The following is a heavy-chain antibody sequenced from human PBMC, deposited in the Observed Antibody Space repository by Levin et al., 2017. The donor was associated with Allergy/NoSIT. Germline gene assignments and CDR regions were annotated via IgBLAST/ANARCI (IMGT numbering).Heavy chain of an antibody. J-gene: IGHJ4*02. CDR3: AGTAITFGGVIASIGH. Sequence: SQTLSLTCTVSGGSIRSYYWSWIRQPPGKGLEWIGYIYYSGSTNYNPSLKSRVTISVDTSKNQFSLKLSSVTAADTAVYYCAGTAITFGGVIASIGHWGQGTLVTVSS. D-gene: IGHD3-16*02. CDR1: GGSIRSYY. CDR2: IYYSGST. V-gene: IGHV4-59*01.